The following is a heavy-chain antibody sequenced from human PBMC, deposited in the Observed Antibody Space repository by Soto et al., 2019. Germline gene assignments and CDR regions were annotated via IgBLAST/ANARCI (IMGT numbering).Heavy chain of an antibody. J-gene: IGHJ4*02. V-gene: IGHV1-18*01. Sequence: ASVKVSCKASGCTFSSYAISWVRQAPGQGLEWMGWISAYNGNTNYAQKLQGRVTMTTDTSTSTAYMELRSLRSDDTAVYYCARVGEYDSSGYLFDYWGQGTLVTVSS. CDR2: ISAYNGNT. CDR3: ARVGEYDSSGYLFDY. D-gene: IGHD3-22*01. CDR1: GCTFSSYA.